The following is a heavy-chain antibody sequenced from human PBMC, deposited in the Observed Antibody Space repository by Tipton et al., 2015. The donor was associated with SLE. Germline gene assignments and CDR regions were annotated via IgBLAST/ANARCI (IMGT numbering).Heavy chain of an antibody. J-gene: IGHJ4*02. CDR1: GGSFSGYY. CDR2: INHSGST. CDR3: ARTQYTFGGVIAPFDY. D-gene: IGHD3-16*02. Sequence: TLSLTCAVYGGSFSGYYWSWIRQPPGKGLEWIGEINHSGSTNYKSSLKSRLTISVDTSKNQFSLKLSSVTAADTAVYYCARTQYTFGGVIAPFDYWGQGTLVTVSS. V-gene: IGHV4-34*01.